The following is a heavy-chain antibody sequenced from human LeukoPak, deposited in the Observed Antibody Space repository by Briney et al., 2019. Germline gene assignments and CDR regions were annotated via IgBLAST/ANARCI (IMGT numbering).Heavy chain of an antibody. CDR3: ARSSRYYGSGSGGFDY. D-gene: IGHD3-10*01. J-gene: IGHJ4*02. V-gene: IGHV3-21*01. CDR1: GFTFSSYS. CDR2: ISSSSSYI. Sequence: PGGSLRLSCAASGFTFSSYSMNWVRQAPGKGLEWVSSISSSSSYIYYADSVKGRFTISRDNAKNSLYLQMNSLRAEDTAVYYCARSSRYYGSGSGGFDYWGQGTLVTVSS.